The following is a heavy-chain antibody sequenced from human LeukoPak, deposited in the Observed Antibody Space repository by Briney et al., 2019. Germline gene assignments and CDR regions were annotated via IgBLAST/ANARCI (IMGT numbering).Heavy chain of an antibody. V-gene: IGHV1-46*01. CDR1: GYTFTSYY. CDR2: INPSGGST. Sequence: ASAKVSCKASGYTFTSYYMHWVRQAPGQGLEWMGIINPSGGSTSYAQKFQGRVTMTRDTSTSTVYMELSSLRSEDTAVYYCARATRIAAAGYNDAFDIWGQGTMVTVSS. D-gene: IGHD6-13*01. J-gene: IGHJ3*02. CDR3: ARATRIAAAGYNDAFDI.